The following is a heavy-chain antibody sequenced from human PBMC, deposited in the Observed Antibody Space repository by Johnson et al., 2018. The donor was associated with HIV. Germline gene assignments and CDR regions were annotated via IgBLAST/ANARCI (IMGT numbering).Heavy chain of an antibody. CDR2: IGTAGDT. Sequence: VLLVESGGGLVQPGGSLRLSCAASGFTFSSYDMHWVRQATGKGLEWVSAIGTAGDTYYPGSVKGRFTISRENAKNSLYLQMNSLRAEDTAVYYCASYSRPRAYDYALGSDAFDMWGQGTLVTVSS. V-gene: IGHV3-13*01. J-gene: IGHJ3*02. D-gene: IGHD3-16*01. CDR3: ASYSRPRAYDYALGSDAFDM. CDR1: GFTFSSYD.